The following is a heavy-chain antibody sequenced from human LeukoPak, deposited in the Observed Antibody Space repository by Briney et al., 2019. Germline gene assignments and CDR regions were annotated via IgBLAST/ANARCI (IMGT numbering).Heavy chain of an antibody. CDR2: IFYTGIT. CDR3: ARETSSSALEY. J-gene: IGHJ4*02. D-gene: IGHD6-6*01. CDR1: GGSMNTYY. V-gene: IGHV4-59*01. Sequence: SEILSLTCNVSGGSMNTYYWSWIRQPPGKGLEWIGYIFYTGITNYNPSLKSRVTISVDTSRNQFSLKLTSVTAADTAVYYCARETSSSALEYWGQGTLVTVSS.